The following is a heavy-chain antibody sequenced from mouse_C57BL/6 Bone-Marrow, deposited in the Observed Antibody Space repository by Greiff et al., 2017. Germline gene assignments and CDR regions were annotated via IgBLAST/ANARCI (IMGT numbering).Heavy chain of an antibody. Sequence: EVQLQQSGPELVKPGASVKISCKASGYSFTGYYMNWVKQSPEKSLEWIGEINPSTGGTTYNQKFKAKATLTVDKSSSTAYMQLKSLTSEDSAVYYCARSWHYNGGFDYWGQGTTLTVSS. CDR3: ARSWHYNGGFDY. CDR2: INPSTGGT. J-gene: IGHJ2*01. D-gene: IGHD1-2*01. CDR1: GYSFTGYY. V-gene: IGHV1-42*01.